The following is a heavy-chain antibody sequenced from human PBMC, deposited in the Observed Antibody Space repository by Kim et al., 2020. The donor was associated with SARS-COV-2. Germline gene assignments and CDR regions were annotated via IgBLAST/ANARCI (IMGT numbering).Heavy chain of an antibody. V-gene: IGHV3-23*01. Sequence: GGSLRLSCAASGFTFSSYAMSWVRQAPGKGLEWVSAISGSGGSTYYADSVKGRFTISRDNSKNTLYLQMNSLRAEDTAVYYCAKDFGVVVPAAMPVWFDPWGQGTLFTVSS. CDR1: GFTFSSYA. D-gene: IGHD2-2*01. CDR2: ISGSGGST. J-gene: IGHJ5*02. CDR3: AKDFGVVVPAAMPVWFDP.